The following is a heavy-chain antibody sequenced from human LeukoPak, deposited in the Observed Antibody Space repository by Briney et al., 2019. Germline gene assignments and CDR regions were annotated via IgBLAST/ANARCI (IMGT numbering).Heavy chain of an antibody. J-gene: IGHJ4*02. CDR1: GFTVSSNS. CDR2: IYSDNT. D-gene: IGHD5-18*01. Sequence: GGSLRLSCTVSGFTVSSNSMSWVRQAPGKGLEWVSFIYSDNTHYSDSVKGRFTISRDNLKNTVYLQMKSLRAEDTAVYYCAKVYTALARDFDYWGQGTLVTVSS. V-gene: IGHV3-66*03. CDR3: AKVYTALARDFDY.